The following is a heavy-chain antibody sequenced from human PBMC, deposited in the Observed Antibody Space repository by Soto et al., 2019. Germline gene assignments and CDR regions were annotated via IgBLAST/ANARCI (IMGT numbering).Heavy chain of an antibody. V-gene: IGHV1-58*01. Sequence: GASVKVSCKASGFTFTSSAVQWVRQARGQRLEWIGWIVVGSGNTNYAQKFQERATITTDTSTSTAYMELSSLRSDDTAVYYCARGSFLDFWSGSPRKYYYHGMDVWGQGPPVTVSS. J-gene: IGHJ6*02. CDR1: GFTFTSSA. CDR2: IVVGSGNT. CDR3: ARGSFLDFWSGSPRKYYYHGMDV. D-gene: IGHD3-3*01.